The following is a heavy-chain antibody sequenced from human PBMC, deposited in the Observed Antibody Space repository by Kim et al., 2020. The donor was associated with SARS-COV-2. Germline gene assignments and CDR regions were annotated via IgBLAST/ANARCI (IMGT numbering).Heavy chain of an antibody. J-gene: IGHJ5*02. CDR1: GDSVSSNIAA. V-gene: IGHV6-1*01. CDR3: VGGGGWNT. CDR2: TYYRSKWYN. Sequence: SQTLSLTCAISGDSVSSNIAAWNWIRQSPSRGLEWLGRTYYRSKWYNEYALSVKSRITINPDTSNNQFFLQLKSVTPEDTAVYYCVGGGGWNTWGQGTLVTVSS. D-gene: IGHD6-19*01.